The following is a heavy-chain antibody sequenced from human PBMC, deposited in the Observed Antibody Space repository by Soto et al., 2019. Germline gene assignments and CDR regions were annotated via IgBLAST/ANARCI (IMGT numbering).Heavy chain of an antibody. Sequence: AQLVESGGGLVKPGESLRLACAASGFTFSTYTLNWVRQAPGKGLEWVSSISTSGDSTYYEDSVRGRFTISRDNARASLYLQMDSLRVEDTAMYYCTRDGEPLWGPGTKVTVSS. CDR1: GFTFSTYT. CDR2: ISTSGDST. V-gene: IGHV3-21*01. J-gene: IGHJ3*01. D-gene: IGHD3-3*01. CDR3: TRDGEPL.